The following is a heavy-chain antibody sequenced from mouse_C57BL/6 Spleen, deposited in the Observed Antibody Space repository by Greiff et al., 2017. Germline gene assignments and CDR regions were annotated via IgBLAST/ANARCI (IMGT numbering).Heavy chain of an antibody. CDR3: ASEWDYPFAY. V-gene: IGHV1-7*01. J-gene: IGHJ3*01. D-gene: IGHD2-4*01. Sequence: QVQLKQSGAELAKPGASVKLSCKASGYTFTSYWMHWVKQRPGKGLEWIGYISPSSGYTKYNQKFKDKATLTADKASSTTYMQMSSLTYEDSAVYYCASEWDYPFAYWGQGTLVTVSA. CDR2: ISPSSGYT. CDR1: GYTFTSYW.